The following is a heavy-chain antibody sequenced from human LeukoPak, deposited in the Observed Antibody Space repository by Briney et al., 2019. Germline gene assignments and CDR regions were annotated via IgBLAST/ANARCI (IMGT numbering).Heavy chain of an antibody. CDR2: INHSGST. CDR3: ARVGRYCSGGSCYSGYFQH. Sequence: SETLSLTCAVYGGSFSGYYWSWIRQPPGKGLEWIGEINHSGSTNYNPSLKSRVTISVDTSKNQFSLKLSSVTAADTAVYYCARVGRYCSGGSCYSGYFQHWGQGTLVTVSS. D-gene: IGHD2-15*01. CDR1: GGSFSGYY. J-gene: IGHJ1*01. V-gene: IGHV4-34*01.